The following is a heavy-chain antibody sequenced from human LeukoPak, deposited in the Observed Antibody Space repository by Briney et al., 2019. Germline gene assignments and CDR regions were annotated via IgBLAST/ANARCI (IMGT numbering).Heavy chain of an antibody. D-gene: IGHD3-10*01. CDR3: ARDPPYGSGSDAFDI. CDR2: INPNSGGT. V-gene: IGHV1-2*02. CDR1: GYTFTGYY. J-gene: IGHJ3*02. Sequence: ASVKVSCKASGYTFTGYYMHWVRQAPGQGLEWMGWINPNSGGTNYAQKFQGRVTMTRDTSISTAYMELSRLRSDDTAVYYCARDPPYGSGSDAFDIWGQGTMVTVFS.